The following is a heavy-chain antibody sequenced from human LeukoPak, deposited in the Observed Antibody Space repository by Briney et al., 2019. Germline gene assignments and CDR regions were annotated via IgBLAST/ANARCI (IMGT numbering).Heavy chain of an antibody. CDR1: GGSISSYY. CDR3: ARDTRLYSSGWIFFDY. CDR2: IYYSGST. Sequence: SETLSLTCTVSGGSISSYYWSWIRQPPGKGLEWIGYIYYSGSTNYNPSLKSRVTISVDTSKNQFSLKLSSVTAADTAVHYCARDTRLYSSGWIFFDYWGQGTLVTVSS. V-gene: IGHV4-59*01. J-gene: IGHJ4*02. D-gene: IGHD6-19*01.